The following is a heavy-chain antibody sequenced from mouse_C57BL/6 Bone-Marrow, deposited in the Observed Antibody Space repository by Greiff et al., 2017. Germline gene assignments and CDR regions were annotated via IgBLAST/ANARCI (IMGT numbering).Heavy chain of an antibody. CDR1: GYTFTDYN. Sequence: VQLQQSGPELVKPGASVKIPCKASGYTFTDYNMDWVKQSHGKSLEWIGDINPNNGGTNYNQKFKGKATLTVDKSSSTAYMELRSLTSEDTAVYYCARSYYYYAMDYWGQGTSVTVSS. CDR3: ARSYYYYAMDY. D-gene: IGHD2-10*01. J-gene: IGHJ4*01. CDR2: INPNNGGT. V-gene: IGHV1-18*01.